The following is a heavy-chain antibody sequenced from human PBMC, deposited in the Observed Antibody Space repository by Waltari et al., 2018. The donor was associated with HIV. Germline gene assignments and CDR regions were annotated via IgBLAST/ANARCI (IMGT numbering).Heavy chain of an antibody. D-gene: IGHD4-4*01. CDR3: ASTVVWFDP. CDR2: TIPILGRA. Sequence: QVQLVQSGAEVKKPGSSVKVSCKASGGTFSSYTISWVRQAPGQGLEWMGRTIPILGRANYAQKFQGRVTITADKSTSTAYMELSSLRSEDTAVYYCASTVVWFDPWGQGTLVTVSS. J-gene: IGHJ5*02. CDR1: GGTFSSYT. V-gene: IGHV1-69*02.